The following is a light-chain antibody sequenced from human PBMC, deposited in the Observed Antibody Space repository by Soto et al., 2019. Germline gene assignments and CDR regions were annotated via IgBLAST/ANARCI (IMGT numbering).Light chain of an antibody. CDR2: GVT. V-gene: IGLV2-14*01. J-gene: IGLJ1*01. CDR3: TSYTTTSTLV. CDR1: SADVGGYKY. Sequence: QSALTQPASVSGSPGQSITISCTGTSADVGGYKYVSWYQQHPDKAPRLMIFGVTNRPSGVSNRFSGSKSGNTASLTISGLQAEDEADYFCTSYTTTSTLVFGTGTKLTVL.